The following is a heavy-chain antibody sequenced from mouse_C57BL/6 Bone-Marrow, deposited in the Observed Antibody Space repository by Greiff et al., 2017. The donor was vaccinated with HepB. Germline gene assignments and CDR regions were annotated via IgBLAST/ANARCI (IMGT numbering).Heavy chain of an antibody. CDR1: GYTFTSYW. D-gene: IGHD2-4*01. CDR2: IDPSDSYT. Sequence: QVHVKQPGAELVRPGTSVKLSCKASGYTFTSYWMHWVKQRPGQGLEWIGVIDPSDSYTNYNQKFKGKATLTVDTSSSTAYMQLSSLTSEDSAVYYCARGGIYYDYDDGYWGQGTTLTVSS. V-gene: IGHV1-59*01. J-gene: IGHJ2*01. CDR3: ARGGIYYDYDDGY.